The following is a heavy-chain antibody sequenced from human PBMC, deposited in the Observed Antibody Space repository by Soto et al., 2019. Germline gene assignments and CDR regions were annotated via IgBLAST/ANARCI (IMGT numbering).Heavy chain of an antibody. J-gene: IGHJ3*02. D-gene: IGHD3-22*01. CDR1: GFTFSSYS. V-gene: IGHV3-48*01. CDR2: ISSSSSTI. CDR3: ALALDYYDSSGYAFDI. Sequence: GGSLRLSCAASGFTFSSYSMNWVRQAPGKGLEWVSYISSSSSTIYYADSVKGRFTISRENAKNTLYLQMNSLRAEDTAVYYCALALDYYDSSGYAFDIWGQGTMVTVSS.